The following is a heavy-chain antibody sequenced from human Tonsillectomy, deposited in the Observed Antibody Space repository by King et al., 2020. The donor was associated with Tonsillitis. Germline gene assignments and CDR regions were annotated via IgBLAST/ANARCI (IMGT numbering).Heavy chain of an antibody. J-gene: IGHJ3*02. CDR1: GYTFTSYG. CDR3: ARDAQWLVPTRDALDI. CDR2: ISVYKGNT. V-gene: IGHV1-18*04. D-gene: IGHD3-22*01. Sequence: QVQLVESGAEVKKPGASVKVSCKASGYTFTSYGISWVRQAPGQGLEWMGWISVYKGNTNYAQKLQGRVTMTTDTSTGTAYMQLRSLRSDDTAVYYCARDAQWLVPTRDALDIWGRGTMVTVSS.